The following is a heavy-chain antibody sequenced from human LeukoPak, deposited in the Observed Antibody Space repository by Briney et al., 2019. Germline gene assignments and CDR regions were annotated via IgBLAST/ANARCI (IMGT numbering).Heavy chain of an antibody. V-gene: IGHV3-7*03. D-gene: IGHD5/OR15-5a*01. CDR1: GFSFSSYY. CDR2: INPDGSER. J-gene: IGHJ6*02. CDR3: AREVSLSL. Sequence: GGSLRLSCAASGFSFSSYYMSWVRQAPGKGLEWVALINPDGSERYYVDSVKGRFTISRDNARNSLYLQMNSLRAEDTAVYYCAREVSLSLWGQGTTVTVSS.